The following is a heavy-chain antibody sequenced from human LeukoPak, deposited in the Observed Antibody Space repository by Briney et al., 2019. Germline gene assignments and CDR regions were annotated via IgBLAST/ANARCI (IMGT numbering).Heavy chain of an antibody. CDR1: GLTFSSFS. V-gene: IGHV3-21*01. D-gene: IGHD3-3*01. CDR2: ISSSSSYI. CDR3: ARDSDVSYDFWSGYYGWYFDY. J-gene: IGHJ4*02. Sequence: PGGSLRLSRAASGLTFSSFSMNCVPQAPGKGLEWVSSISSSSSYIYYADSVKGRFTISRDNAKNSLYLQMNSLRAEDTAVYYCARDSDVSYDFWSGYYGWYFDYWGQGTLVTVSS.